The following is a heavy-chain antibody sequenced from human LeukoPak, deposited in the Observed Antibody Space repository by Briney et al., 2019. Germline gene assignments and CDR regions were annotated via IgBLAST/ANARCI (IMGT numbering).Heavy chain of an antibody. CDR2: IYYSGST. CDR3: ARIYITGTTLWSSYYYYYMDV. V-gene: IGHV4-59*01. J-gene: IGHJ6*03. D-gene: IGHD1-7*01. CDR1: GGSISSYY. Sequence: PSETLSLTCTVSGGSISSYYWSWIRHPPGKGLEWIGYIYYSGSTNYNPSLKSRVTISVDTSKNQFSLKLSSVTAADTAVYYCARIYITGTTLWSSYYYYYMDVWGKGTTVTVSS.